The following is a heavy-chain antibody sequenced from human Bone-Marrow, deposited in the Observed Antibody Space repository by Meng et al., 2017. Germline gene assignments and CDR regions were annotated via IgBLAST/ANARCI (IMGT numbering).Heavy chain of an antibody. CDR3: AQLGTTDY. J-gene: IGHJ4*02. Sequence: VRLLGSGGGLVLLGGSLRLPCLASGFKLSSYWMHWVRQAPGKGLVWVSRINIDGSSTIYADSVEGRFTISRDNAKNTLYLQMNSLRVDDTAVYYCAQLGTTDYWGQGTLVTVSS. CDR1: GFKLSSYW. V-gene: IGHV3-74*01. CDR2: INIDGSST. D-gene: IGHD6-13*01.